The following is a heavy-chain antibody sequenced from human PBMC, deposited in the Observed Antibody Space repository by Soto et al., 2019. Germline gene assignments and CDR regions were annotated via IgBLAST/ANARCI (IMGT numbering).Heavy chain of an antibody. CDR3: ARDRGYSSGWYLGV. D-gene: IGHD6-19*01. V-gene: IGHV4-31*11. J-gene: IGHJ6*02. CDR1: GGSINSPGYY. CDR2: IYYSGGT. Sequence: LSLTCAVSGGSINSPGYYWTWIRQHPGKGLEWIGYIYYSGGTSYNPSLNSRLAISVDTSKNHFSLKLSSVTAADTAVYYCARDRGYSSGWYLGVWGQGTPVTVSS.